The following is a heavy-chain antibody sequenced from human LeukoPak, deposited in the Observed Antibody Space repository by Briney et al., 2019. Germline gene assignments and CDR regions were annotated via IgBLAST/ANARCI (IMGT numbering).Heavy chain of an antibody. J-gene: IGHJ4*02. V-gene: IGHV3-7*01. CDR2: IKQDGSEK. D-gene: IGHD3-10*01. Sequence: PGGSLRLSCAASGFTFSSYWMSWVRQAPGKGLEWVANIKQDGSEKYYVDSVKGRFTISRDNSKNTLYLQMNSLRAEDTAVYYCAKDFVAGDYWGQGTLVTVSS. CDR3: AKDFVAGDY. CDR1: GFTFSSYW.